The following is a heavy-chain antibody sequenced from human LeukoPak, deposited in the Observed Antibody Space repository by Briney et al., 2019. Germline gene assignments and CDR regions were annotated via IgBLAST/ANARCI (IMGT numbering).Heavy chain of an antibody. CDR2: ISYDGSNK. J-gene: IGHJ6*02. CDR1: GFTFSSYA. CDR3: VKDLVSSLSSDWYARDYYYHYGLDV. D-gene: IGHD6-19*01. V-gene: IGHV3-30-3*01. Sequence: PGGSLRLSCAASGFTFSSYAMHWVRQAPGKGLEWVAVISYDGSNKYYADSVKGRFTISRDNSKNTLYLQMNSLRAEDTALYYCVKDLVSSLSSDWYARDYYYHYGLDVWGQGTTVTVSS.